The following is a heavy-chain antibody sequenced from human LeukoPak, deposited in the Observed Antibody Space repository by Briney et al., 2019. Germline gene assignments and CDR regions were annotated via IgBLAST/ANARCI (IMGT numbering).Heavy chain of an antibody. J-gene: IGHJ4*02. D-gene: IGHD2-15*01. CDR1: GYTFTSYY. Sequence: ASVKVSCKASGYTFTSYYMHWVRQAPGQGLEWMGIINPSGGSTSYAQKFQGRVTMTRDTSISTAYMELSRLRSDDTAVYYCARVSLLCSGGSCYFDYFDYWGQGTLVTVSS. CDR3: ARVSLLCSGGSCYFDYFDY. CDR2: INPSGGST. V-gene: IGHV1-46*01.